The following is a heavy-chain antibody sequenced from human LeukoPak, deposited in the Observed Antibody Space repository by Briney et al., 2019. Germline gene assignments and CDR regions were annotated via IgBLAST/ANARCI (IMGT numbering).Heavy chain of an antibody. Sequence: PSETLSLTCTVSGGSINSYYWSWIRQTAGKGLEWIGRIYTSGSTPDYSPSLKSRVTMSIDTSKNQFSLQLSSVTAADTAVYYCARRSDYYYMDVWGKGTTATVSS. CDR1: GGSINSYY. D-gene: IGHD6-25*01. CDR2: IYTSGSTP. J-gene: IGHJ6*03. CDR3: ARRSDYYYMDV. V-gene: IGHV4-4*07.